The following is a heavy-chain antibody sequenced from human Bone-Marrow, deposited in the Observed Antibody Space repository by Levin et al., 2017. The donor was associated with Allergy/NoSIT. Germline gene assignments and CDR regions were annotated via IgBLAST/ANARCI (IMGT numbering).Heavy chain of an antibody. J-gene: IGHJ5*02. V-gene: IGHV1-8*01. Sequence: ASVKVSCKASGYSFTSHDIFWVRQATGQGLEWIGWINPNTGNTGYAHNFQGRVTMTRDTSRTTAYMELTRLRSGDPAVYFCASGTTRAHRTIFKRVTTRRFDRWGQGTLVAVSS. D-gene: IGHD3-3*01. CDR1: GYSFTSHD. CDR2: INPNTGNT. CDR3: ASGTTRAHRTIFKRVTTRRFDR.